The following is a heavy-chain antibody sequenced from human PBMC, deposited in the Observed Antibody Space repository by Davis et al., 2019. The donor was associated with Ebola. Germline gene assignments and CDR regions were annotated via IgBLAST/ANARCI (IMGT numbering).Heavy chain of an antibody. CDR3: ARDIEGYGSGIVYYYGMDV. J-gene: IGHJ6*02. CDR2: IGYGGADI. D-gene: IGHD3-10*01. CDR1: GFTFSSYS. V-gene: IGHV3-21*04. Sequence: GESLKISCAASGFTFSSYSMTWVRQAPGKGLDGVSVIGYGGADIQYADFVKGRFTISRDNAKNSLYLQMNSLRAEDTAVYYCARDIEGYGSGIVYYYGMDVWGQGTTVTVSS.